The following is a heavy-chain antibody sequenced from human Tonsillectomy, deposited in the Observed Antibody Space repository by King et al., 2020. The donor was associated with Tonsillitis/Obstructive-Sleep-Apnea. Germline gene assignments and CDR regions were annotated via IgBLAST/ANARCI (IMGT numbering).Heavy chain of an antibody. J-gene: IGHJ6*02. D-gene: IGHD3-10*01. CDR2: ISYDGSSK. Sequence: VQLVESGGGVVQPGRSLRLSCAASGFAFSSFPIHWVRQAPGKGLEWVAVISYDGSSKYYVDSVKGRFTISRDNSKKTLYPQMNSLRAEDTAVYYCARDLRLLGESSTYGMDVWGQGTTVTVSS. V-gene: IGHV3-30*04. CDR3: ARDLRLLGESSTYGMDV. CDR1: GFAFSSFP.